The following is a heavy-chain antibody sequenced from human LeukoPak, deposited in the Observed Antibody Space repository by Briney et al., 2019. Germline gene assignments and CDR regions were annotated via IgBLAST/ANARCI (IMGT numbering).Heavy chain of an antibody. J-gene: IGHJ6*04. Sequence: PGGSLRLSCAASGFTVRSNYMSWVRQAPGKGLEWVSVIYSGGSTYHADSVKGRFTISRDDSKNTLFLQMNSLRAEDTAVYYCAELGITMIGGVWGKGTTVTISS. V-gene: IGHV3-66*01. D-gene: IGHD3-10*02. CDR2: IYSGGST. CDR1: GFTVRSNY. CDR3: AELGITMIGGV.